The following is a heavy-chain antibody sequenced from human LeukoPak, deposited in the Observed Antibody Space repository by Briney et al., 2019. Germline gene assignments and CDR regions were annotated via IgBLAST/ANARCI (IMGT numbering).Heavy chain of an antibody. J-gene: IGHJ4*02. V-gene: IGHV3-21*01. CDR2: ISSSSIYI. D-gene: IGHD6-19*01. CDR3: ARGSTYSSGWYTGFDY. CDR1: GFTFSSYS. Sequence: PGGSLRLSCAASGFTFSSYSINWVRQAPGKGLEWVSSISSSSIYIYYADSVKGRFTISRDNAKNSLYLQMNSLRAEDTAVYYCARGSTYSSGWYTGFDYWGQGSLVTVSS.